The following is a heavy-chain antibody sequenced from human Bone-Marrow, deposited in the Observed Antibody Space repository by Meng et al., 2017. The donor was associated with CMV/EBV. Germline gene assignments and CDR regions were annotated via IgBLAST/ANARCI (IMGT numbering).Heavy chain of an antibody. CDR1: GGSIRSYY. CDR3: ARDSLRLQLDY. CDR2: FYNSGST. D-gene: IGHD4-11*01. V-gene: IGHV4-59*01. J-gene: IGHJ4*02. Sequence: SETLSLTCTVSGGSIRSYYWSWIRQPPGKGLEWIGYFYNSGSTNYNPSLKSRVTISVDTSKNQFSLKLSSVTAADTAVYYCARDSLRLQLDYWGQGTLVTVSS.